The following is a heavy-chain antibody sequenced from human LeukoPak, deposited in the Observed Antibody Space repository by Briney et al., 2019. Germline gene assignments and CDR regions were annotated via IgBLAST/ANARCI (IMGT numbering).Heavy chain of an antibody. D-gene: IGHD2-2*01. Sequence: GGFLRLSCAASGFTFGTSWMHWVRQAPGKGLVWVSRISSDGSDTRYADSVKGRFTISRDNAKNTLYLQMNSLRAEDTAVYYCVRGTQIFDFWGQGTLVTLSS. J-gene: IGHJ4*02. CDR3: VRGTQIFDF. CDR2: ISSDGSDT. CDR1: GFTFGTSW. V-gene: IGHV3-74*01.